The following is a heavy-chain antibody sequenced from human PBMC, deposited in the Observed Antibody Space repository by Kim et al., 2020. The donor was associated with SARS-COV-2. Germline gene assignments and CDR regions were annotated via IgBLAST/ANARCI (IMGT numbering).Heavy chain of an antibody. CDR3: ARGRTDYGIDY. J-gene: IGHJ4*02. CDR2: T. V-gene: IGHV4-59*09. Sequence: TNYNPSLKSRVTISVDTSKNQFSLKLSSVTAADTAVYYCARGRTDYGIDYWGQGTLVTVSS. D-gene: IGHD4-17*01.